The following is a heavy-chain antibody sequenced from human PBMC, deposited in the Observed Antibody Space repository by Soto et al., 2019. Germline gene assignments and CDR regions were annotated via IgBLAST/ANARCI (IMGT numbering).Heavy chain of an antibody. V-gene: IGHV1-69*06. Sequence: SVKVSCKASGGTFSSYAISWVRQAPGQGLEWMGGIIPIFGTANYAQKFQGRVTITADKSTSTAYMELSSLRSEDTAVYYCARVRVGATQGAFDIWGQGTMVTVSS. J-gene: IGHJ3*02. CDR3: ARVRVGATQGAFDI. CDR2: IIPIFGTA. D-gene: IGHD1-26*01. CDR1: GGTFSSYA.